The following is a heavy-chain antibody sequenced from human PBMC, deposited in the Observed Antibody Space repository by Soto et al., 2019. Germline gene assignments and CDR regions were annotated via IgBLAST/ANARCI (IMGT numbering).Heavy chain of an antibody. V-gene: IGHV1-3*01. CDR2: INAGNGNT. CDR3: ARPMVRGFWYFDL. CDR1: GYTFTSYA. J-gene: IGHJ2*01. D-gene: IGHD3-10*01. Sequence: QVQLVQSGAEVKKPGASVKVSCKASGYTFTSYAMHWVRQAPGQRLEWMGWINAGNGNTKYSQKFQGRVTITRDTSASTAYMELSSLRAEDTAVYYCARPMVRGFWYFDLWGRGTLVTVSS.